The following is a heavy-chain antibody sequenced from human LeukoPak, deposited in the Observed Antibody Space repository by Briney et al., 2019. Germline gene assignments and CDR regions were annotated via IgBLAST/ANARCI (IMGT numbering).Heavy chain of an antibody. J-gene: IGHJ3*02. D-gene: IGHD2-8*01. V-gene: IGHV4-31*03. CDR3: ARDGATKGSFDI. Sequence: PSETLSLTCTVSGGSISSGGYSWSWIRQHPGKGLERIGYIYYSGSTYDTPSLKSRVTISVDTSKNQFSLKLSSVTAADTAVYYCARDGATKGSFDIWGQGTMVTVSS. CDR1: GGSISSGGYS. CDR2: IYYSGST.